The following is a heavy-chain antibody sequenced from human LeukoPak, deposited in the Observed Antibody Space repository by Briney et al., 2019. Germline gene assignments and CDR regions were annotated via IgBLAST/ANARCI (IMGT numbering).Heavy chain of an antibody. CDR3: AMTDDILIASSY. CDR1: GFTFSAIY. Sequence: GGSLRLSCTVSGFTFSAIYLSWVRQVPGKGLQWVSGIYSTGRSINSESSVGRFTASRDFSKNILYLQMNSLRAEDTGVYYCAMTDDILIASSYWGQGTSVTVSS. D-gene: IGHD3-9*01. CDR2: IYSTGRS. V-gene: IGHV3-53*01. J-gene: IGHJ4*02.